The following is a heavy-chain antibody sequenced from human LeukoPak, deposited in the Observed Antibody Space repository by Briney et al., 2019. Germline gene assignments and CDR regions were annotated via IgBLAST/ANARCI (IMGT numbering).Heavy chain of an antibody. CDR3: AKALGSSWYTWFDP. Sequence: GGSLRLSCAASGLTFSSYGMHWVRQAPGKGLEWVAFIRYDGSNKYYADSVKGRFTISRDNSKNTLYLQMNSLRAEDTAVYYCAKALGSSWYTWFDPWGQGTLVTVSS. D-gene: IGHD6-13*01. CDR2: IRYDGSNK. J-gene: IGHJ5*02. V-gene: IGHV3-30*02. CDR1: GLTFSSYG.